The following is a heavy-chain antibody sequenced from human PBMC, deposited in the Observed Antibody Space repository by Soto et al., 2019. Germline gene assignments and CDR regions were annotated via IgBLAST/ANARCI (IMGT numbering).Heavy chain of an antibody. Sequence: GGSLRLSCVASGFTFNTYALAWVRQAPGKGLEWVSAISGSGASTYDADPVKGRFTISRDNSNNTLYLQMNSLRAEDTAVYYCAKTPGVITVIPYFDHWGQGTWVTVSS. CDR2: ISGSGAST. J-gene: IGHJ4*02. V-gene: IGHV3-23*01. CDR1: GFTFNTYA. D-gene: IGHD2-21*01. CDR3: AKTPGVITVIPYFDH.